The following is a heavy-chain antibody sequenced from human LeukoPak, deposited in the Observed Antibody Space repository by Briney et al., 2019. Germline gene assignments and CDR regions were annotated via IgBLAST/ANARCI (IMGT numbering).Heavy chain of an antibody. J-gene: IGHJ4*02. D-gene: IGHD3-10*01. CDR2: VSYSGSA. V-gene: IGHV4-59*08. CDR3: ARQTFGVLYFDS. CDR1: GDSKNGFH. Sequence: SETLSLTCTVFGDSKNGFHWSWIRQPPGKGLEWIGCVSYSGSADYNPSLKSRVTISTDMSKNQSSLKLTSVTAADTAVYYCARQTFGVLYFDSWGQGTLAIVSS.